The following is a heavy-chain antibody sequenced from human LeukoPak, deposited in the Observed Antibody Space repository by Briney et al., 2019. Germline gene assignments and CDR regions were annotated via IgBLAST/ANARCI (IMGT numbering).Heavy chain of an antibody. J-gene: IGHJ5*02. CDR3: ARGSATSTWNWFDP. Sequence: SQTLSLTCTVSGGSINGGDYYWSWIRQHPGKGLEWIGYIYYSGSTYYNPSLKSRVTISVDTSKNQFSLKVNSVTAADTAVYYCARGSATSTWNWFDPWGQGTLGTVSS. V-gene: IGHV4-31*03. CDR1: GGSINGGDYY. CDR2: IYYSGST.